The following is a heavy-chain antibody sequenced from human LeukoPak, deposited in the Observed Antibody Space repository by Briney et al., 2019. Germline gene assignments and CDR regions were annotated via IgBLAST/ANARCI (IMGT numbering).Heavy chain of an antibody. J-gene: IGHJ4*02. D-gene: IGHD6-13*01. CDR3: AKDPHSSWNYFDY. CDR1: GFPFRRYN. CDR2: IGSSSGLI. V-gene: IGHV3-21*01. Sequence: PGGALRLSCAASGFPFRRYNMNRVRPAPGKGLEWVSSIGSSSGLIYFGDSVKGRFTVSRDNAKRSLYLQMNSLRAEDTAVYYCAKDPHSSWNYFDYWGQGTLVTVSS.